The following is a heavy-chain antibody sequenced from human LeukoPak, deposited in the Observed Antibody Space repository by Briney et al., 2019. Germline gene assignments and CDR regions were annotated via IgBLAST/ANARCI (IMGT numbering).Heavy chain of an antibody. D-gene: IGHD3-3*01. J-gene: IGHJ6*03. V-gene: IGHV1-69*13. CDR2: IIPIFGTA. CDR1: GGTFSSYA. CDR3: ARNGYYDFWSGYIHPRDYYYMDV. Sequence: SVKVSCKASGGTFSSYAISWVRQAPGQGLEWMGGIIPIFGTANYAQKFQGRVTITADESTSTAYMELSSLRSEDTAVYYCARNGYYDFWSGYIHPRDYYYMDVWGKGTTVTVSS.